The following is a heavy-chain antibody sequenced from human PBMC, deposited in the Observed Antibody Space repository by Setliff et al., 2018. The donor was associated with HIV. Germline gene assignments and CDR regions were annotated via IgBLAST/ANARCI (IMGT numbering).Heavy chain of an antibody. CDR1: GGSISSGGYY. CDR3: ARMVGYRYYIDY. J-gene: IGHJ4*02. D-gene: IGHD3-16*02. CDR2: IYYTGST. V-gene: IGHV4-31*03. Sequence: NPSETLSLTCTVSGGSISSGGYYWTWIRQHPGKGLEWIGNIYYTGSTDYNPSLKSRLSISIDRSRSEFSLKLSSVTAADTAVYYCARMVGYRYYIDYWGQGTLVTVSS.